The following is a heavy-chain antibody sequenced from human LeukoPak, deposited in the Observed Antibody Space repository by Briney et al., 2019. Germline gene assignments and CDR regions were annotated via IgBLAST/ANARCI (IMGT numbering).Heavy chain of an antibody. CDR1: GYTFTGHY. D-gene: IGHD3-10*01. Sequence: ASVKVSCKASGYTFTGHYMHWVRQARGQGLEWMGRINPNSGGTYYAEKFQGRVTMTSDTSITTAYMDLSSLTSDDAAVYYCARLYGSGTGWFDPWGQGTLVTVSS. J-gene: IGHJ5*02. CDR3: ARLYGSGTGWFDP. CDR2: INPNSGGT. V-gene: IGHV1-2*02.